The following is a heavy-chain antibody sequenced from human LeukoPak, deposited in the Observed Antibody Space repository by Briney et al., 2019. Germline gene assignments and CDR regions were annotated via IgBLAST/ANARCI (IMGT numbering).Heavy chain of an antibody. D-gene: IGHD6-19*01. CDR1: GFTLDDYA. V-gene: IGHV3-9*01. J-gene: IGHJ4*02. Sequence: GGSLRHSCAASGFTLDDYALHWVRQPPGRGVEWVSGIGWNSGSGGYADSVKGRFTISRDNAKNFLYLLMNSLRPEDTAFYYCAKEEHNSGWSPLGGWGQGTLVTVSS. CDR2: IGWNSGSG. CDR3: AKEEHNSGWSPLGG.